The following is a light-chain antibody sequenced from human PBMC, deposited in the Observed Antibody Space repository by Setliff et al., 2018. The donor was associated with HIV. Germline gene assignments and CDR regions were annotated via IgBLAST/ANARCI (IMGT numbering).Light chain of an antibody. CDR2: DVS. Sequence: QSALTQPASVSGSPGQAITISCTGTSSDVGGYNYVSWYQQHPCKAPKLRIYDVSNRPSGVSNRFAGSKSGNTASLTISGLQAEDEADYYCSSYTSTSTLFVFGNGTKVTVL. CDR1: SSDVGGYNY. J-gene: IGLJ1*01. CDR3: SSYTSTSTLFV. V-gene: IGLV2-14*03.